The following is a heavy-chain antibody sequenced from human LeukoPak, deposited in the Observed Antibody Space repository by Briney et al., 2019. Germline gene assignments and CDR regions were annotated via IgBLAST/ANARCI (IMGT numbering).Heavy chain of an antibody. V-gene: IGHV3-48*03. CDR2: ISSSGSTI. CDR1: GFTFSSYE. D-gene: IGHD2-2*01. Sequence: RSGGSLRLSCAASGFTFSSYEMNWVRQAPGKGLEWVSYISSSGSTIYYADSVKGRFTISRDTAKNSLYLQMNSLRAEDTALYYCAKDRKHLPTAVAHWGQGTLVTVSS. J-gene: IGHJ4*02. CDR3: AKDRKHLPTAVAH.